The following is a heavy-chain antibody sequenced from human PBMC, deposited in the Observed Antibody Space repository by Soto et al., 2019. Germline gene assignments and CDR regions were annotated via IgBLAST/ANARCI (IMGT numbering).Heavy chain of an antibody. V-gene: IGHV3-33*01. J-gene: IGHJ3*02. CDR3: ARDQYWAFDM. Sequence: PQAPGKGLEWVAVIWYDGSKEYYADSVKGRFTISRDDSKNTLYLQMNSPRAEDTPVYYGARDQYWAFDMWRQGTMVTVSS. CDR2: IWYDGSKE. D-gene: IGHD2-15*01.